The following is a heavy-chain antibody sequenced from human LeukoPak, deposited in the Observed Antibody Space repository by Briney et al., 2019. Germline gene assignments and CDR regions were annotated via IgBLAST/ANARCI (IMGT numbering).Heavy chain of an antibody. D-gene: IGHD6-13*01. CDR2: ISAYNGNT. CDR1: GYTFTSYG. J-gene: IGHJ6*03. CDR3: ARDTGGYSSSWYAGIYYYYYYMDV. Sequence: ASVKFSCKASGYTFTSYGISWVRQAPGQGLEWMGWISAYNGNTNYAQKLQGRVTMTTDTSTSTAYMELRSLRSDDTAVYYCARDTGGYSSSWYAGIYYYYYYMDVWGKGTTVTVSS. V-gene: IGHV1-18*01.